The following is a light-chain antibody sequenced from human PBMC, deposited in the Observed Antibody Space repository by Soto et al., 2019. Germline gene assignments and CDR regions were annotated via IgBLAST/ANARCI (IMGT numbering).Light chain of an antibody. CDR3: QLYDTSPPGYT. CDR1: QSVSSTY. Sequence: EIVLTQSPGTLSLSPGEKATLSCRASQSVSSTYLAWHQQKPGQAPRLLIYGASTRATGIEDRFSGSGSGTDFILSISRLEPEDFAVYHCQLYDTSPPGYTFAQGTKLEI. J-gene: IGKJ2*01. V-gene: IGKV3-20*01. CDR2: GAS.